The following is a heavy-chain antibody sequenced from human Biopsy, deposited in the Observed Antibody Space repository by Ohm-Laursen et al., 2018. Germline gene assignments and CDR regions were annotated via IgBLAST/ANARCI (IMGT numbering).Heavy chain of an antibody. CDR3: ARGRRTSGWPYFDN. V-gene: IGHV4-61*01. CDR2: IYSGGNT. D-gene: IGHD6-19*01. J-gene: IGHJ4*02. Sequence: PSQTLSLTCTVSGDSLTSGPENWSRIRQSPGQGLEFIGFIYSGGNTNYSPSLKNRVTMSVDTSKNQFYLKLYSVTAADTAVYYCARGRRTSGWPYFDNWGQGALVIVSP. CDR1: GDSLTSGPEN.